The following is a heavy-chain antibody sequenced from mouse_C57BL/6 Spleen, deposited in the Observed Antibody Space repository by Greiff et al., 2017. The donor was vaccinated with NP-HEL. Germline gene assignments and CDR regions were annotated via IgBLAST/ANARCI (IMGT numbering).Heavy chain of an antibody. CDR2: IDPSDSYT. CDR3: ARVYGNYEYYAMDY. CDR1: GYTFTSYW. J-gene: IGHJ4*01. D-gene: IGHD2-1*01. Sequence: QVQLKQPGAELVMPGASVKLSCKASGYTFTSYWMHWVKQRPGQGLEWIGEIDPSDSYTNYNQKFKGKSTLTVDKSSSTAYMQLSSLTSEDSAVYYCARVYGNYEYYAMDYWGQGTSVTVSS. V-gene: IGHV1-69*01.